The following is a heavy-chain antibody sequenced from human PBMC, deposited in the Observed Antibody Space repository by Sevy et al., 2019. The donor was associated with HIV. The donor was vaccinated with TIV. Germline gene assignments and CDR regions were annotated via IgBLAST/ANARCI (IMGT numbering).Heavy chain of an antibody. V-gene: IGHV4-39*01. D-gene: IGHD3-22*01. Sequence: SETLSLTCTVSADSISSSNSYWGWIRQPPGKGLEWIGSIYYSGSTYYNPSLKSRVTISVDTSKDQFSLKLRSVTAADTAVYYCARLFDDSSGPPSDYWGQGTLVTVSS. CDR2: IYYSGST. J-gene: IGHJ4*02. CDR3: ARLFDDSSGPPSDY. CDR1: ADSISSSNSY.